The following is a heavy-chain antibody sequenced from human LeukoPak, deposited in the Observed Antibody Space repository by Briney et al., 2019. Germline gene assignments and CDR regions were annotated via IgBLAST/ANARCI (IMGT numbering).Heavy chain of an antibody. CDR2: INRNGGRT. CDR3: ARGLYCSSSNCYLYFYFDS. CDR1: GFTIDDYG. J-gene: IGHJ4*02. Sequence: GGSLRLSGAASGFTIDDYGMSWVRQVAGKGLEWVAGINRNGGRTDYADSVKGRFTISRDNAKNSLYLEMNSLRAEDTALYYCARGLYCSSSNCYLYFYFDSWGQGTLVTVSS. D-gene: IGHD2-2*01. V-gene: IGHV3-20*04.